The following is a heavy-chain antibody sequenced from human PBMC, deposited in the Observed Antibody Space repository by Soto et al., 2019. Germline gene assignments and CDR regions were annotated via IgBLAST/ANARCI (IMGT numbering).Heavy chain of an antibody. Sequence: QVQLQESGPGLVKPSQHLSLTCTVSGGSISSGGYYWSWIRQHPGKGLEWIGYIDYSGSTYYNQLLKSRVTISVDTSKNQFSRKLSAVTAADTAVYYCARSGYSYGPNPLLYWGQGTLVTVSS. CDR2: IDYSGST. CDR3: ARSGYSYGPNPLLY. J-gene: IGHJ4*02. CDR1: GGSISSGGYY. D-gene: IGHD5-18*01. V-gene: IGHV4-31*03.